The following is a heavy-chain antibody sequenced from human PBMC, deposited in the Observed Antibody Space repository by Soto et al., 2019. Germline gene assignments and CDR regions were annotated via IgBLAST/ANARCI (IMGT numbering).Heavy chain of an antibody. V-gene: IGHV3-33*01. J-gene: IGHJ4*02. CDR2: IWYDGSNK. D-gene: IGHD6-13*01. Sequence: PGGSLRLSCAASGFTFSSYGMHWVRQAPGKGLEWVAVIWYDGSNKYYADSVKGRFTISRDNSKNTLYLQMNSLRAEDTAVYYCARDMGVGIAAAGTDYWGQGTLVTVSS. CDR3: ARDMGVGIAAAGTDY. CDR1: GFTFSSYG.